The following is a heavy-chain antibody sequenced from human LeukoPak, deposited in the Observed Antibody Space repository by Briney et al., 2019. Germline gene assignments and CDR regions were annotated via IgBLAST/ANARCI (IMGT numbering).Heavy chain of an antibody. CDR1: GGSISSSSYY. D-gene: IGHD3-10*01. CDR3: ARDQTRRGVY. CDR2: IYYSGST. J-gene: IGHJ4*02. Sequence: SETLSLTFTVSGGSISSSSYYWGWIRQPPGKGLEWIGSIYYSGSTYYNPSLKSRVTISVDTSKNQFSLKLSSVTAADTAVYYCARDQTRRGVYWGQGTLVTVSS. V-gene: IGHV4-39*07.